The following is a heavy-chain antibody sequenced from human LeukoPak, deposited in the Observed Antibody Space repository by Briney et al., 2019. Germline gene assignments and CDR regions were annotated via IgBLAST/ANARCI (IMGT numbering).Heavy chain of an antibody. Sequence: GASVKVSCKASGYTFSRNYMHWVRQAPGQGLEWMGIINPSGGSTSYAQKFQGRVTMTRDMSTSTVYMELSSLRSEDTAVYYCARATYYYDSSVNGGYFQHWGQGTLVTVSS. CDR2: INPSGGST. V-gene: IGHV1-46*01. CDR1: GYTFSRNY. D-gene: IGHD3-22*01. J-gene: IGHJ1*01. CDR3: ARATYYYDSSVNGGYFQH.